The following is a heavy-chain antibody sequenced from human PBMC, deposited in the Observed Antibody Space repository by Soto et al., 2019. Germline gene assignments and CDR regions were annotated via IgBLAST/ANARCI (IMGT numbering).Heavy chain of an antibody. Sequence: SETLSLTCTVCGGSINSYYWSWIRQPAGKGLEWIGRIYTSGSTNYNPSLKSRVTMSVDTSKNRFSLKLSSVTTEDTAVYYCAREGALRSGDYWGQGTLVTVSS. V-gene: IGHV4-4*07. CDR1: GGSINSYY. CDR3: AREGALRSGDY. J-gene: IGHJ4*02. D-gene: IGHD3-10*01. CDR2: IYTSGST.